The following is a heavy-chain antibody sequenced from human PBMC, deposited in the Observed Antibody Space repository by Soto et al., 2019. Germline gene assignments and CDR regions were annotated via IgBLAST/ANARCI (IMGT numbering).Heavy chain of an antibody. J-gene: IGHJ4*02. V-gene: IGHV4-59*01. CDR2: IYYSGST. D-gene: IGHD5-18*01. CDR1: GGSISSYF. CDR3: ARAGTAMVPLDY. Sequence: QVQLQESGPGLVKPSETLSLTCSVSGGSISSYFWSWIRQPPGKGLEWIGYIYYSGSTNYNPSLKSRVTISVDTSKNQFSLRLSSVTPADTAVYYCARAGTAMVPLDYWGQGTLVTVAS.